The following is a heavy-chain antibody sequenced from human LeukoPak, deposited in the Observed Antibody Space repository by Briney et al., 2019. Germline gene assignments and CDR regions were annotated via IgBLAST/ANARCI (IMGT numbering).Heavy chain of an antibody. V-gene: IGHV1-8*03. D-gene: IGHD6-19*01. CDR2: MNPNSGNT. Sequence: GASVTVSCKSSGYTFTIHDINWVRQATGQGLEWMGWMNPNSGNTGYAQKFQGRVTITRNTSISTAYMELSSLRSEDTAVYYCARGFFGSGWYGYYYMDVWGKGTTVTVSS. J-gene: IGHJ6*03. CDR1: GYTFTIHD. CDR3: ARGFFGSGWYGYYYMDV.